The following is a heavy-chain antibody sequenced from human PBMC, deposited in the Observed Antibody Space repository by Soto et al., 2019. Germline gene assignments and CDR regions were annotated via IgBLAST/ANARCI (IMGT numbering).Heavy chain of an antibody. D-gene: IGHD6-13*01. CDR2: IYPGDSET. CDR3: ARSPRSSTYFDY. J-gene: IGHJ4*02. Sequence: PGESLKISWQCSGYTFSNFWIAWVRQLPGKGLEYMGIIYPGDSETRYSPSFHGKVTISADRSIGTAYLQWSSLEASDSAFYFCARSPRSSTYFDYWGQGALVTVSS. V-gene: IGHV5-51*01. CDR1: GYTFSNFW.